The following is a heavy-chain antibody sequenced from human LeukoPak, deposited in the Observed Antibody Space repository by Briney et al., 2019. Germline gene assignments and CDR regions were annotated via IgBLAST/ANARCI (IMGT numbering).Heavy chain of an antibody. V-gene: IGHV7-4-1*02. CDR2: INTNTGNP. D-gene: IGHD3-22*01. CDR3: ARPYYDSSDYYLNFDY. J-gene: IGHJ4*02. CDR1: GYTFTSYA. Sequence: ASVKVSCKASGYTFTSYAMNWVRQAPGQGLEWMGWINTNTGNPTYAQGFTGRFVFSLDTSVSTAYLQISSLKAEDTAVYYCARPYYDSSDYYLNFDYWGQGTLVTVSS.